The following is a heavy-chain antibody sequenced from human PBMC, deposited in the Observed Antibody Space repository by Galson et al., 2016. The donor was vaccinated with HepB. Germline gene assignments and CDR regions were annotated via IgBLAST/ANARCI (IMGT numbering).Heavy chain of an antibody. V-gene: IGHV1-2*02. CDR2: INPNRGTT. CDR3: AGFVDYDEAVY. J-gene: IGHJ4*02. Sequence: SVKVSCKASGYTFSNYGISWVRQAPGQGLEWMGWINPNRGTTNYAQKFQGRVTMTRDTSISTAYMELNGVRFDDTAVYYCAGFVDYDEAVYWGQGTLVTVSS. D-gene: IGHD4-17*01. CDR1: GYTFSNYG.